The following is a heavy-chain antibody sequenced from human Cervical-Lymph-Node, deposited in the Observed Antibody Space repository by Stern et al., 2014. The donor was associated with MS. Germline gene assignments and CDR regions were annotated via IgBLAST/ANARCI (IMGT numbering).Heavy chain of an antibody. Sequence: VQLVESGGGLVKPGGSLRLSCAASGFTFSDYYMRWVRQAPGKGLEWVSYISCSGSTIYYADSVKGRFTISRDNDKNSLYLQMNSLRAEDTAVYYCARDSPSWGWCFDYWGQGTLVTVSS. D-gene: IGHD6-19*01. CDR3: ARDSPSWGWCFDY. J-gene: IGHJ4*02. V-gene: IGHV3-11*01. CDR1: GFTFSDYY. CDR2: ISCSGSTI.